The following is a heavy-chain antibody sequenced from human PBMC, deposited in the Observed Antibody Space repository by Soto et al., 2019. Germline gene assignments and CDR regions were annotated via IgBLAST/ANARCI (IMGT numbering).Heavy chain of an antibody. CDR1: GGSISSGDYY. Sequence: SETLSLTCTVSGGSISSGDYYWSWIRQPPGKGLEWIGYIYYSGSTYYNPSLKSRVTISVDTSKNQFSLKLSSVTAADTAVYYCARSSGDTYNWFDPWGQGTLVTVSS. V-gene: IGHV4-30-4*02. J-gene: IGHJ5*02. D-gene: IGHD4-17*01. CDR3: ARSSGDTYNWFDP. CDR2: IYYSGST.